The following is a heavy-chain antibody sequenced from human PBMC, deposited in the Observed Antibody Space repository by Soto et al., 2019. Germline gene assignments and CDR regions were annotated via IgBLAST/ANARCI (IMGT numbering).Heavy chain of an antibody. CDR1: GFTFNSHG. V-gene: IGHV3-30*18. CDR3: AQDRTAILAEVSWLES. D-gene: IGHD5-12*01. J-gene: IGHJ5*02. Sequence: VLLVESGGGVVQPGGSLTLSCVGSGFTFNSHGMHWDRQAPGKGLEWVAFISYDGSNKYYEESVKGRFTISRDNSRNTVYLQLNSLRAEDTALYYCAQDRTAILAEVSWLESWGQGTLVTVSA. CDR2: ISYDGSNK.